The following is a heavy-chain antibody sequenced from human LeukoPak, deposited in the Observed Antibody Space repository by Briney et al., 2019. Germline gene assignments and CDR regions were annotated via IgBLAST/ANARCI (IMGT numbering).Heavy chain of an antibody. V-gene: IGHV4-61*02. CDR2: IYTSGST. CDR3: ARTASYYNNYYFDY. CDR1: GGPISSGSYY. J-gene: IGHJ4*02. Sequence: SETLSLTCTVSGGPISSGSYYWSWIRQPAGKGLEWIGRIYTSGSTNYNPSLKSRVTISVDTSKNQFSLKLSSVTAADTAVYYCARTASYYNNYYFDYWGQGTLVTVSS. D-gene: IGHD3-10*01.